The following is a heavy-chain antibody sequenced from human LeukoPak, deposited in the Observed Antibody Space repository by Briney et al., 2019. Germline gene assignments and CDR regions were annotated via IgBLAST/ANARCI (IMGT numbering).Heavy chain of an antibody. CDR2: ITFNGGST. J-gene: IGHJ4*02. V-gene: IGHV3-23*01. CDR3: ARDTTAWVY. CDR1: GFTFSSYG. Sequence: PGGSLRLSCAASGFTFSSYGMSWVRQAPGKGLEWVSTITFNGGSTFHGDSVKGRFTVSRDNSRNTLYLQMNSLRAEDTAVYYCARDTTAWVYWGQGTLVTVSS. D-gene: IGHD4-17*01.